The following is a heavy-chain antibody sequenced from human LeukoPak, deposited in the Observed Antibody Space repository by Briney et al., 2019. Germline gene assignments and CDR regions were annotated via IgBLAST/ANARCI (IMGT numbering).Heavy chain of an antibody. V-gene: IGHV3-74*01. Sequence: GSLRLSCVASGFTFSNYWMHWVRQAPGKGLVWVSRITSDGTATTYADSVKGRFTISRDNAKNTLYLQMNSLRVEDTALYYCARGYNYANDFDSWGQGTLVSVSS. CDR2: ITSDGTAT. CDR3: ARGYNYANDFDS. D-gene: IGHD5-24*01. CDR1: GFTFSNYW. J-gene: IGHJ4*02.